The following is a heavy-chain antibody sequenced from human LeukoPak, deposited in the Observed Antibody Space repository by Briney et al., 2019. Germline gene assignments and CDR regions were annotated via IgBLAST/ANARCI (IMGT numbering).Heavy chain of an antibody. CDR1: GYTFTSYA. Sequence: ASVKVSCKASGYTFTSYAMHWVRQAPGQRLEWMGWINAGNGNTNYAQKLQGRVTMTTDTSTSTAYMELRSLRSDDTAVYYCARGGNMDVWGKGTTVTVSS. V-gene: IGHV1-3*01. J-gene: IGHJ6*03. CDR3: ARGGNMDV. CDR2: INAGNGNT.